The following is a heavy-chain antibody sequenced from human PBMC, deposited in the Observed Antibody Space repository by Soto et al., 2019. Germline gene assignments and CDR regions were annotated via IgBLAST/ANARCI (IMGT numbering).Heavy chain of an antibody. D-gene: IGHD3-3*01. Sequence: PGGSLRLSCAASGFTFSSYSMNWVRQAPGKGLEWVSSISSSSSYIYYADSVKGRFTISRDNAKNSLYQQMNSLRAEATAVYYCARAGVTIFGVVPNDYYYGMDVWGQGTTVTVSS. CDR1: GFTFSSYS. CDR3: ARAGVTIFGVVPNDYYYGMDV. CDR2: ISSSSSYI. V-gene: IGHV3-21*01. J-gene: IGHJ6*02.